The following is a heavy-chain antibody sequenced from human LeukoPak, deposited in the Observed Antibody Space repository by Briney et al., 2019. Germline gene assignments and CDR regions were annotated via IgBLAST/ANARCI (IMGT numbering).Heavy chain of an antibody. CDR2: IKEDGSEK. V-gene: IGHV3-7*01. CDR3: ASGGHVDY. J-gene: IGHJ4*02. D-gene: IGHD3-10*01. Sequence: GGSLRLSCAASGFTFSTYWMTWVRQAPGKGLEWVANIKEDGSEKYYVDSVKGRFTISGDNAKNSLYLQMNSLRAEDTAVYYCASGGHVDYCGQGTLVTVSS. CDR1: GFTFSTYW.